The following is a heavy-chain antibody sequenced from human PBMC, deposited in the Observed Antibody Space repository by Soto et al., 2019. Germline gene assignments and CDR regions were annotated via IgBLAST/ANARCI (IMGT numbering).Heavy chain of an antibody. D-gene: IGHD2-15*01. CDR1: GFTFSSYG. Sequence: GGSLRLSCAASGFTFSSYGMHWVRQAPGKGLEWVAVIWYDGSNKYYADSVKGRFTISRDNSKNTLYLQMNSLRAEDTAVYYCARSICSGGSCRRVPFDYWGQGTLVTVSS. CDR3: ARSICSGGSCRRVPFDY. CDR2: IWYDGSNK. V-gene: IGHV3-33*01. J-gene: IGHJ4*02.